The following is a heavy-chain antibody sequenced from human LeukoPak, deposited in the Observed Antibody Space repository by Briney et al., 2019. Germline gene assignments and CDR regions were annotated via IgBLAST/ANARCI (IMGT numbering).Heavy chain of an antibody. CDR1: GGSISSSPYY. V-gene: IGHV4-39*07. CDR3: ARRSPYSTGWSSYFDY. J-gene: IGHJ4*02. Sequence: SETLSLTCTVSGGSISSSPYYWGWIRQPPGKGLEWIGEIYRSGTTNYKPSLKSRVTISLDKSRNHFSLKLTSVTAADSAVYYCARRSPYSTGWSSYFDYWGQGALVTVSS. CDR2: IYRSGTT. D-gene: IGHD6-19*01.